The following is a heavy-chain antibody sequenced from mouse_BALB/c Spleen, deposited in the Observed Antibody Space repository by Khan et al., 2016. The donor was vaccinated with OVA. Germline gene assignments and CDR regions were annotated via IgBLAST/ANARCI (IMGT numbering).Heavy chain of an antibody. CDR3: ARFLLLYAMDY. Sequence: EVKLLESGPGLVKPSQSLSLTCTVTGYSITSDYAWNWIRQFPGNKLEWMGYISYSGSTNYNPSLKSRISITRDTSKNQFFLQLISVTTEDTATXYCARFLLLYAMDYWGQGTSVTVSS. D-gene: IGHD2-10*01. CDR1: GYSITSDYA. CDR2: ISYSGST. J-gene: IGHJ4*01. V-gene: IGHV3-2*02.